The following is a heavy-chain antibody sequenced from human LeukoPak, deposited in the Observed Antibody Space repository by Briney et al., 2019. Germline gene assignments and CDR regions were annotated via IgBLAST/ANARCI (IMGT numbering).Heavy chain of an antibody. J-gene: IGHJ6*03. Sequence: SVKVSCKASGVTFSNYAMTWVRQAPGQGLEWVGGIIPMLDISYYAQKLQGRVTVTADDSTTTAYMELSSLTSEDTAVYYCARVPRMGSGYYNDMDVWGKGTTVTVSS. V-gene: IGHV1-69*10. CDR1: GVTFSNYA. CDR3: ARVPRMGSGYYNDMDV. D-gene: IGHD3-22*01. CDR2: IIPMLDIS.